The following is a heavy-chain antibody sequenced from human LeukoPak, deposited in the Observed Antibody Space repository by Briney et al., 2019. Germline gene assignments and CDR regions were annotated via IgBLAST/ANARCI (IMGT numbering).Heavy chain of an antibody. Sequence: SETLSLTCAVSGGSISSSNWWSWVRQPPGKGLEWIGEIYHSGSTNYNPSLKSRVTISVDKSKNQFSLKLSPVTAADTAVYYCARVRCTMVRGVIIRSHYYYMDVWGKGTTVTISS. CDR2: IYHSGST. V-gene: IGHV4-4*02. CDR3: ARVRCTMVRGVIIRSHYYYMDV. J-gene: IGHJ6*03. CDR1: GGSISSSNW. D-gene: IGHD3-10*01.